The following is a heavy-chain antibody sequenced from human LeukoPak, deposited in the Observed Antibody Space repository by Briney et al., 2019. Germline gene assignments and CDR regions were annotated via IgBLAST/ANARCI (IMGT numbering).Heavy chain of an antibody. CDR1: GFTFDDYG. CDR2: INWNGGST. D-gene: IGHD3-10*01. Sequence: GGSLRLSCAASGFTFDDYGMSWVRQAPGKGLEWVSGINWNGGSTGYADSVKGRFTISRDNAKNSLYLQMNSLRAEDTALYHCARDGYYGSGSRSPFDYWGQGTLVTVSS. V-gene: IGHV3-20*01. J-gene: IGHJ4*02. CDR3: ARDGYYGSGSRSPFDY.